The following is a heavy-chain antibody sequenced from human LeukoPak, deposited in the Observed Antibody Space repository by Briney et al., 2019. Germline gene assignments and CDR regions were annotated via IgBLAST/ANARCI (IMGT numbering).Heavy chain of an antibody. CDR2: IYYSGNT. CDR1: DWSISSSNYY. J-gene: IGHJ4*02. V-gene: IGHV4-39*01. Sequence: SETLSLTCTVSDWSISSSNYYWGWIRQPPGKGLEWIGSIYYSGNTYYNPSLKSRVTIFVDTSQRQFSLKLTSVTAADTAVYFCARHVLSGIMGASDVDQWGQGILVTVSS. D-gene: IGHD1-26*01. CDR3: ARHVLSGIMGASDVDQ.